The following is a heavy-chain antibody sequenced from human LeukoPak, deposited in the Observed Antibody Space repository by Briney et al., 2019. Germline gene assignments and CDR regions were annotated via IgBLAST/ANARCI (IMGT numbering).Heavy chain of an antibody. V-gene: IGHV1-24*01. CDR2: FDPEDGET. Sequence: ASVKVSCKVSGYTLTELSMHWVRQAPGKGLEWMGGFDPEDGETIYAQKFQGRVTMTEDTSTDTAYMELSSLRSEDTAVYYCATVDSSSWYLNFDYWGQGTLVTVSS. CDR3: ATVDSSSWYLNFDY. D-gene: IGHD6-13*01. J-gene: IGHJ4*02. CDR1: GYTLTELS.